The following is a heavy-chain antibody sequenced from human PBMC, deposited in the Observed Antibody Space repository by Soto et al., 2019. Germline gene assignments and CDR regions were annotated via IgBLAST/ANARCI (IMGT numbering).Heavy chain of an antibody. CDR2: INAGNGNT. CDR3: ARGPGGPDGPGDY. V-gene: IGHV1-3*01. Sequence: QVQLVQSGAEVKKPGASVKDPCKASGYTFTSYAMHWVRQAPGQRLEWMGWINAGNGNTKYSQKFQGRVTITRDTSASTAYMELSSLRSEDTAVYYCARGPGGPDGPGDYWGQGTLVTVSS. CDR1: GYTFTSYA. J-gene: IGHJ4*02. D-gene: IGHD2-15*01.